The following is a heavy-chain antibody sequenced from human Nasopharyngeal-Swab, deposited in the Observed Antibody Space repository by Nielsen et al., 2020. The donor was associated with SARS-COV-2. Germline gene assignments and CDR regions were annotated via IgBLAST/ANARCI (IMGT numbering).Heavy chain of an antibody. J-gene: IGHJ6*02. CDR2: ISSSSSYI. CDR3: ARGCVLTGPTCNYYGMDV. V-gene: IGHV3-21*01. Sequence: GGSLRLSCAASGFTFSSYAMNWVRQAPGKGLEWVSSISSSSSYIYYADSVKGRFTISRDNAKNSLYLQMNSLRAEDTAVHYCARGCVLTGPTCNYYGMDVWGQGTTVTVSS. D-gene: IGHD3-9*01. CDR1: GFTFSSYA.